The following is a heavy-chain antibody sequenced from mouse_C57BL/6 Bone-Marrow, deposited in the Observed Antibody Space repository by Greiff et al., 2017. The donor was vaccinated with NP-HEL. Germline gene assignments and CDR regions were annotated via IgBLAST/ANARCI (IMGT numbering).Heavy chain of an antibody. V-gene: IGHV1-9*01. CDR2: ILPGSGST. Sequence: VKVVESGAELMKPGASVKLSCKATGYTFTGYWIEWVKQRPGHGLEWIGEILPGSGSTNYNEKFKGKATFTADTSSNTAYMQLSSLTTEDSAIYYCARIHYYGSSSYYAMDYWGQGTSVTVSS. J-gene: IGHJ4*01. CDR3: ARIHYYGSSSYYAMDY. CDR1: GYTFTGYW. D-gene: IGHD1-1*01.